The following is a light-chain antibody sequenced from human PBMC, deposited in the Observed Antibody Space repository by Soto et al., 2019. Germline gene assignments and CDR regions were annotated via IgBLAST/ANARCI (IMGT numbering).Light chain of an antibody. V-gene: IGKV1-39*01. J-gene: IGKJ1*01. CDR3: QQSYSTLWT. CDR1: QSISSY. Sequence: TQMHPSPCSLSAAVGDSVPITCRASQSISSYLKWHQQKPGKAPKLLIYAASRLQSGVPSRFSGSGSGTDFTLTISSLQPEDFATYYCQQSYSTLWTFGQGTKVDI. CDR2: AAS.